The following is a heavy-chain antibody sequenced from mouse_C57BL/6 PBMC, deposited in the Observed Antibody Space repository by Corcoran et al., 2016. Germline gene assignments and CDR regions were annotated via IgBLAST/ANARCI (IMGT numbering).Heavy chain of an antibody. CDR1: GYTFTDYN. Sequence: EVQLQQSGPELVKPGASVKIPCKASGYTFTDYNMDWVKQSHGKSLEWIGDINPNNGGTIYNQKFKGKATLTVDKSSSTAYMELRSLTSEDTAVYYCARRPITTVVAHWYFDVCGTGTTVTVSS. CDR3: ARRPITTVVAHWYFDV. V-gene: IGHV1-18*01. CDR2: INPNNGGT. D-gene: IGHD1-1*01. J-gene: IGHJ1*03.